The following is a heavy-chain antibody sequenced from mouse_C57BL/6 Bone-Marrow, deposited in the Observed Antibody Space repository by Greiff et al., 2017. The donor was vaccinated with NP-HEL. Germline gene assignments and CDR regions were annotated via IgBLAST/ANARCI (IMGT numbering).Heavy chain of an antibody. CDR2: IDPSDSYT. CDR1: GYTLTSYW. J-gene: IGHJ3*01. V-gene: IGHV1-50*01. D-gene: IGHD2-4*01. Sequence: VQLQQPGAELVKPGASVKLSCKASGYTLTSYWMQWVKQRPGQGLEWIGEIDPSDSYTNYNQKFKGKATLTVDTSSSTAYMQLSSLTSEDSAVYYCVYYDYDMFAYWGQGTLVTVSA. CDR3: VYYDYDMFAY.